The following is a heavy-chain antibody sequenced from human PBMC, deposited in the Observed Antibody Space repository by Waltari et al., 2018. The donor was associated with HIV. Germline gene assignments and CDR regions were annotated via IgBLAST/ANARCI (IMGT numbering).Heavy chain of an antibody. CDR3: SRGLHCTATSCLLYHGMDV. D-gene: IGHD2-2*01. Sequence: QVQLVQSGAEAKKPGASVKVSCKACGYTSSTYDLTWVRQATGQGLEWMGWMNPKSGNTGYAQKFQGRVNMTRNSSIRTAYMELSSLRSDDTAVYYCSRGLHCTATSCLLYHGMDVWGQGTAVPVSS. J-gene: IGHJ6*02. CDR2: MNPKSGNT. V-gene: IGHV1-8*01. CDR1: GYTSSTYD.